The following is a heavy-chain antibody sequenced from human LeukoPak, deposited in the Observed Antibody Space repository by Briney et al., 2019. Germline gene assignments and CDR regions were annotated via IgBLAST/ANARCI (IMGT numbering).Heavy chain of an antibody. Sequence: PSETLSLTCAVYAGSFSGYYWSWIRQPPGKGLEWIGEINHSGSTNYNPSLKSRVTISVDTSKNQFSLKLSSVTAADTAVYYCARARGIMDVWGQGTTVTLSS. V-gene: IGHV4-34*01. CDR1: AGSFSGYY. CDR3: ARARGIMDV. J-gene: IGHJ6*02. CDR2: INHSGST.